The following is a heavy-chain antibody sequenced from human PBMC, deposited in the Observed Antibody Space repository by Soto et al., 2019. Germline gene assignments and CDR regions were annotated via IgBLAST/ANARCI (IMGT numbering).Heavy chain of an antibody. Sequence: ASVKVSCKASGYTFCNFGLSWVRQAPGQGLEWMGWISPSNGQTIYAQNFHGSVTMTTDTSTATAHMELRRLITDDTAVYYCARVIMIFGVANLGSYFDYWGQVTRVTVSS. CDR1: GYTFCNFG. J-gene: IGHJ4*02. D-gene: IGHD3-3*01. V-gene: IGHV1-18*01. CDR2: ISPSNGQT. CDR3: ARVIMIFGVANLGSYFDY.